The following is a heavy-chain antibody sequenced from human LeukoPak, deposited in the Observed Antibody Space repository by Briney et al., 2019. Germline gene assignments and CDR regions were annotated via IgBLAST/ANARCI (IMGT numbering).Heavy chain of an antibody. J-gene: IGHJ2*01. Sequence: RGAPRVSCADPPIPLSSFVMKWGPPATGEGVGGGLYICGRNITIYYADSVKGRFTVSRDNAKNSLYLQMNSLRAEDTAVYYCARDRKIVGRGLIRYFDLWGRGTLVAVSS. D-gene: IGHD3-10*01. CDR1: PIPLSSFV. CDR2: ICGRNITI. CDR3: ARDRKIVGRGLIRYFDL. V-gene: IGHV3-48*03.